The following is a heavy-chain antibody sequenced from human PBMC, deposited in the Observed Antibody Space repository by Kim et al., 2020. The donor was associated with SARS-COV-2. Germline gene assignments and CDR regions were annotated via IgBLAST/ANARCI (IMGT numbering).Heavy chain of an antibody. V-gene: IGHV3-74*01. D-gene: IGHD3-10*01. CDR2: T. J-gene: IGHJ4*02. Sequence: TDYADFGKGRCTRSRENAQNTLYLQMNRLRGEDTALYYCARDLRGPQDYWGQGTLVTVSS. CDR3: ARDLRGPQDY.